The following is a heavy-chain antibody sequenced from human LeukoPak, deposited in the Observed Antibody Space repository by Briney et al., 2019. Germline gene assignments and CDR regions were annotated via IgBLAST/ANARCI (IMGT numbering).Heavy chain of an antibody. CDR3: ARATDTHHYYGSGSYDY. D-gene: IGHD3-10*01. CDR1: GFTVSSNY. CDR2: IYSGGST. V-gene: IGHV3-66*01. J-gene: IGHJ4*02. Sequence: PGGSLRLSCAASGFTVSSNYMSWVRQAPGKGLEWVSVIYSGGSTYYADSVKGRFTISRDNSKNTLYLQMNSLRAEDTAVYYCARATDTHHYYGSGSYDYWGQGTLVTVSS.